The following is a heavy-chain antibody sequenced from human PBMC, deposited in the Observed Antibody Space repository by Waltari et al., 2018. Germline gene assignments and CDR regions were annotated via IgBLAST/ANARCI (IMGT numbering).Heavy chain of an antibody. Sequence: QVQLQQWGAGLLKPSETLSLTCAVYGGSFSGYYWSWIRPPPGKGLEWIGEINHSGSTNYNPSLKSRVTISVDTSKNQFSLKLSSVTAADTAVYYCARHGSGDYGGNSGKSGYFDLWGRGTLVTVSS. CDR2: INHSGST. J-gene: IGHJ2*01. CDR1: GGSFSGYY. CDR3: ARHGSGDYGGNSGKSGYFDL. D-gene: IGHD4-17*01. V-gene: IGHV4-34*01.